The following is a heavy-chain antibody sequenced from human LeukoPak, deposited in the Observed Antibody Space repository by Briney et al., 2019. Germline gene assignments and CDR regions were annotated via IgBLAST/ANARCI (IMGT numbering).Heavy chain of an antibody. J-gene: IGHJ4*02. V-gene: IGHV4-34*01. Sequence: PSETLSLTCAVYGGSFSGYYWSWIRQPPGKGLEWIGEIYHSGSTNYNPSLKSRGTISVDTSKNQFSLKLSSVTAADTAVYYCARDYDSSDSFDYWGRGTLVTVTS. CDR3: ARDYDSSDSFDY. CDR2: IYHSGST. CDR1: GGSFSGYY. D-gene: IGHD3-22*01.